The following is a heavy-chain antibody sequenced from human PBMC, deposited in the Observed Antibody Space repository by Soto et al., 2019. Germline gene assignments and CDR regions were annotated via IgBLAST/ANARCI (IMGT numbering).Heavy chain of an antibody. D-gene: IGHD6-19*01. CDR2: IYYSGST. J-gene: IGHJ4*02. CDR3: ARGGVKQWLVLYY. Sequence: SETLSLTCTVSGGSVSSGSYYWSWIRQPPGKGLEWIGYIYYSGSTNYNPSLKSRVTISVDTSKNQFSLKLSSVTAADTAVYYCARGGVKQWLVLYYWGQGTLVTAPQ. CDR1: GGSVSSGSYY. V-gene: IGHV4-61*01.